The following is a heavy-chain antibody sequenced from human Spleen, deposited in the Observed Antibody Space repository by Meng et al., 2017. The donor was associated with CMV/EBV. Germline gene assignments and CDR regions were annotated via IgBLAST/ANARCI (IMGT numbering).Heavy chain of an antibody. D-gene: IGHD5-24*01. CDR2: ISSSSSYI. V-gene: IGHV3-21*01. CDR3: ARLEMTTNFDY. J-gene: IGHJ4*02. Sequence: GESLKISCAASGFTFSSYEMNWVRQAPGKGLEWVSSISSSSSYIYYADSVKGRFTISRDNAKNSLYLQMNSLRAEDTAVYYCARLEMTTNFDYWGQGTLVTVSS. CDR1: GFTFSSYE.